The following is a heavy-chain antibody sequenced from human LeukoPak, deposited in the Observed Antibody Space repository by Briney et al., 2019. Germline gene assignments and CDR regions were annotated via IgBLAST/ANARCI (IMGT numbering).Heavy chain of an antibody. Sequence: GGPLRLSCAASGFTFSSYWMHWVRQAPGKGLVWVSRINSDGSSTSYADSVKGRFTISRDNAKNSLYLQMNSLRAEDTAVYYCARVAINDYGDYFDYWGQGTLVTVSS. CDR1: GFTFSSYW. CDR3: ARVAINDYGDYFDY. D-gene: IGHD4-17*01. CDR2: INSDGSST. V-gene: IGHV3-74*01. J-gene: IGHJ4*02.